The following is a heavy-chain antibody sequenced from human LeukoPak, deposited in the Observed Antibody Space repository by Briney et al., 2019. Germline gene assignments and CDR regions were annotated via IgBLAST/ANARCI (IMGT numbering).Heavy chain of an antibody. D-gene: IGHD5-18*01. Sequence: PGGSLRLSCAAFGFTFSGYGMHWVRQAPDKGLEWVAVIWYDGNNKYYADSVKGRFTISRDNSKNTLYLQMNSLRAEDTAVYYCAKDWGYTTMVSYYFDYWGQGALVTVSS. J-gene: IGHJ4*02. V-gene: IGHV3-33*06. CDR3: AKDWGYTTMVSYYFDY. CDR2: IWYDGNNK. CDR1: GFTFSGYG.